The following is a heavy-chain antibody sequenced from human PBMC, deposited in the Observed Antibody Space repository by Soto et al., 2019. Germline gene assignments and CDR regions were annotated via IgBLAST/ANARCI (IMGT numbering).Heavy chain of an antibody. D-gene: IGHD3-22*01. CDR2: IYYSGST. CDR1: GGSISSYY. V-gene: IGHV4-59*01. J-gene: IGHJ4*02. CDR3: ARDYYDSSGYSHFDY. Sequence: QVQLQESGPGLVKPSETLSLTCTVSGGSISSYYWSWIRQPPGKGLEWIGYIYYSGSTNYNPSLKSRVTISVDTSKNQFSLKLSSVTAADTAVYYCARDYYDSSGYSHFDYWGQGTLVTVSS.